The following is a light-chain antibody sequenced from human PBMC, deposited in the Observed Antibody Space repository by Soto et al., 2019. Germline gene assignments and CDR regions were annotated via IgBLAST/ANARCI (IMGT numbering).Light chain of an antibody. V-gene: IGLV2-23*01. CDR1: SSDVGSYNL. CDR3: CSYTGSSTGV. J-gene: IGLJ3*02. Sequence: QSALTQPASVSGSPGQSITISCTGTSSDVGSYNLVSWYQHHPGKAPKLMIYEGSKRPPGVSNRFSGSKSGNTASLTSSGLQAEDEADYYCCSYTGSSTGVFGGGTKLTVL. CDR2: EGS.